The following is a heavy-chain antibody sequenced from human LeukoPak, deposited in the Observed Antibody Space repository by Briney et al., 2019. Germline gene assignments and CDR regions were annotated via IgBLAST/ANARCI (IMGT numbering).Heavy chain of an antibody. CDR1: GYSFTSYW. V-gene: IGHV5-51*01. CDR2: IYPGDSDT. D-gene: IGHD2-15*01. Sequence: GESLKISCKGSGYSFTSYWIGWVRQMPGKGLEWMGIIYPGDSDTRYSPSFQGQVTTSADKSISTAYLQWSSMKASDTAMYYCASRKGYCSGGSCLNAFDIWGQGTMVTVSS. CDR3: ASRKGYCSGGSCLNAFDI. J-gene: IGHJ3*02.